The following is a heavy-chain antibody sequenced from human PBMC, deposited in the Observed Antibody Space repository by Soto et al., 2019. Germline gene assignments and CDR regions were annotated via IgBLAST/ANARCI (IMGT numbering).Heavy chain of an antibody. V-gene: IGHV4-31*03. D-gene: IGHD2-15*01. CDR3: ARELRNYYFYMDV. CDR2: IHYSGST. Sequence: QVQLQESGPGLVKPSQTLSLTCTVSGGSISSGGYYWNWIRQHPGKGLEWIGYIHYSGSTNYNPSLKSRVTISVDTSKNQFSLKLTSVTAADTAVYYCARELRNYYFYMDVWGRGTTVTVSS. J-gene: IGHJ6*03. CDR1: GGSISSGGYY.